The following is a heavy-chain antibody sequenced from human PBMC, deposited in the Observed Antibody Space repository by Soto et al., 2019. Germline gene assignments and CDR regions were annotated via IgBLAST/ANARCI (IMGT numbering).Heavy chain of an antibody. CDR3: AKARRVGATGFFDY. D-gene: IGHD1-26*01. J-gene: IGHJ4*02. Sequence: GGSLRLSCAASGFTFSSYGMTWVRQAPGKGLEWVSVISGSAYATYYADSVKGRFTISRDSSKNMLYLQMNSLRAEDTAVYYCAKARRVGATGFFDYWGQGSLVTVSS. V-gene: IGHV3-23*01. CDR1: GFTFSSYG. CDR2: ISGSAYAT.